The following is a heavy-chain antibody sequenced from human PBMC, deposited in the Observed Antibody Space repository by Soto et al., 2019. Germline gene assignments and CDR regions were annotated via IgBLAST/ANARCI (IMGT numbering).Heavy chain of an antibody. Sequence: QVQLVQSGAEVKKPGSSVKVSCKASGGTFGSYAISWVRQAPGQGLEWMGGIIPITATANYAQKFQGRVTITADESTSTASMQLSSLRSEDTAVYYCARSQGSSTSLAIYYYYYYGMDVWGQGTTVTVSS. J-gene: IGHJ6*02. D-gene: IGHD2-2*01. CDR3: ARSQGSSTSLAIYYYYYYGMDV. V-gene: IGHV1-69*01. CDR2: IIPITATA. CDR1: GGTFGSYA.